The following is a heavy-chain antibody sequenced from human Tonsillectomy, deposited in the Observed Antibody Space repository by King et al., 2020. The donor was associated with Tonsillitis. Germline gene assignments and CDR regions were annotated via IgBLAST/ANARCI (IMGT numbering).Heavy chain of an antibody. CDR1: GFTFSSYA. V-gene: IGHV3-23*04. D-gene: IGHD3-3*01. J-gene: IGHJ6*02. CDR2: ISGSGDSA. CDR3: AKDRDFWSPHGMDV. Sequence: VQLVESGGGLIQPGGSLRLSCAASGFTFSSYAMSWVRQAPGKGLEWVSGISGSGDSAYYADSVKGRFAISRDNSKITLYVQMNSLRAEDTAVYYCAKDRDFWSPHGMDVWGQGTTVAVSS.